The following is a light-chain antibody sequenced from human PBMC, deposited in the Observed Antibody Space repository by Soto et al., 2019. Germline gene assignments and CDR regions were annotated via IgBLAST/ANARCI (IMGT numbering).Light chain of an antibody. CDR3: QQYNSYSRT. CDR1: QTVSGC. J-gene: IGKJ1*01. Sequence: DIQLTQSPSTLSGSVGDRVTITCRASQTVSGCLAWYQQKPGKAPKLLIYKASTLTSGVPSRFSGSGSGTEFTLTISSLQPDDFAIYYCQQYNSYSRTFGQGTKVDIK. CDR2: KAS. V-gene: IGKV1-5*03.